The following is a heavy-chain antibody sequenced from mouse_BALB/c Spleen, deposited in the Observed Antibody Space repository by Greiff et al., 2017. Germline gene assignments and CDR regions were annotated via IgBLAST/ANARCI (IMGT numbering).Heavy chain of an antibody. CDR3: ARRDTMDY. V-gene: IGHV1-12*01. CDR1: GYTFTSYN. Sequence: QVQLQQSGAELVKPGASVKMSCKASGYTFTSYNMHWVKQTPGQGLEWIGAIYPGNGDTSYNQKFKGKATLTADKSSSTAYMQLSSLTSEDSAVYYCARRDTMDYWGQGTSVTVSS. CDR2: IYPGNGDT. J-gene: IGHJ4*01.